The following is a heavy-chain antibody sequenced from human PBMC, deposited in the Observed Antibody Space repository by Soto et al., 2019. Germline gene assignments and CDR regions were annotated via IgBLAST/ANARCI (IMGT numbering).Heavy chain of an antibody. CDR3: AKKSHTSGWAGAFDI. CDR2: ISNDGSNK. D-gene: IGHD6-19*01. CDR1: GFTFSSYA. V-gene: IGHV3-30*18. Sequence: QVQLVESGGGVVQPGRSLRLSCAASGFTFSSYAMHWFRQAPGKGLEWVAVISNDGSNKYYGDSVKGRYSISRDNYKSTLYLQMNSLRAEDTAVYYCAKKSHTSGWAGAFDIWGQGTMVTVSS. J-gene: IGHJ3*02.